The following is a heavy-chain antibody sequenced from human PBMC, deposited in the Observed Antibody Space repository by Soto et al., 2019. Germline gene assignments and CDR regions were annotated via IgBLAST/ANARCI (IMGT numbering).Heavy chain of an antibody. CDR3: ARDLGSSYYFDY. D-gene: IGHD6-6*01. CDR1: GYTFTTYV. V-gene: IGHV1-18*04. Sequence: QVQLVQSGTEVKKPGASVKVSCKASGYTFTTYVFSWVRQAPGQGLEWMGWISAHTGNRNYAQNLQGRVTLTTDTSTNPAYMELWSLRSDDTAVYYCARDLGSSYYFDYWGQGTLVTVSS. CDR2: ISAHTGNR. J-gene: IGHJ4*02.